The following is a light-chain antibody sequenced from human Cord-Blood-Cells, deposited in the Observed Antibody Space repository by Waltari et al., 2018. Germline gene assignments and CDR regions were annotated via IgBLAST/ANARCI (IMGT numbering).Light chain of an antibody. CDR2: AAS. J-gene: IGKJ2*03. CDR1: QSISSY. Sequence: DIQMTQSPSSLSASVRDRVTITCRASQSISSYLNWYLQKPGKAPKLLIYAASSLQSGVPSRFSGSGSGTDFTLTISSLQPEDFATYYCQQSYSTPMYSFGQGTKLEIK. V-gene: IGKV1-39*01. CDR3: QQSYSTPMYS.